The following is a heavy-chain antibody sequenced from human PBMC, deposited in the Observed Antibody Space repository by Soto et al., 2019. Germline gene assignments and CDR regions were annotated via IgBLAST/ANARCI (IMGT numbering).Heavy chain of an antibody. CDR1: GFTFSSYE. CDR3: ARDGLIADYYGMDV. J-gene: IGHJ6*02. D-gene: IGHD6-13*01. V-gene: IGHV3-48*03. CDR2: ISSSGSTI. Sequence: GGSLRLSCAASGFTFSSYEMNWVRQAPGKGLEWVSYISSSGSTIYYADSVKGRFTISRDNAKNSLYLQMNSLRAEDTAVYYCARDGLIADYYGMDVWGQWTTVTVSS.